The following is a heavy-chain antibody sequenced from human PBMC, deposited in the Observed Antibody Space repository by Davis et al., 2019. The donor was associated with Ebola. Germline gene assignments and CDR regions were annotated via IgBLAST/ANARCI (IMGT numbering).Heavy chain of an antibody. J-gene: IGHJ4*02. CDR1: GYTFTSYG. D-gene: IGHD3-22*01. CDR2: MNPNSGNT. V-gene: IGHV1-8*02. CDR3: ARSYYYDSSGYYLDY. Sequence: ASVKVSCKASGYTFTSYGISWVRQATGQGPEWMGWMNPNSGNTGYARRFQGRVTMTRDTSITTAYMELSSLRSEDTAVYYCARSYYYDSSGYYLDYWGQGTLVTVSS.